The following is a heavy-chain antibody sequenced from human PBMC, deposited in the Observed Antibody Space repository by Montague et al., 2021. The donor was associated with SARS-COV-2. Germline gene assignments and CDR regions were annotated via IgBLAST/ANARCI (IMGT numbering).Heavy chain of an antibody. D-gene: IGHD3-10*01. CDR1: GGSFSGYS. V-gene: IGHV4-34*01. CDR2: INHGGST. CDR3: ARGARQGYGFRLGSFDY. J-gene: IGHJ4*02. Sequence: SETLSLTCAVYGGSFSGYSWNWIRQPPGKGLEWIGEINHGGSTNYNPSLKSRVTMSVDTSKNQFSLKLSSVTAADTAVYYCARGARQGYGFRLGSFDYWGRGTLVTASS.